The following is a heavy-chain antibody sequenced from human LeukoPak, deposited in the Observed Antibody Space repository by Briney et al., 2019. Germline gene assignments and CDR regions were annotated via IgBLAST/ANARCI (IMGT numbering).Heavy chain of an antibody. CDR3: TTDRAIAVRPLFDY. Sequence: GGSLRLSCAASGFTFSNAWMSWVRQAPGKGLELVGRIESKTDGGTTDYAAPVKGRFSISRDDSKNTLYLQMNSLKTEDTAVYYCTTDRAIAVRPLFDYWGQGTLVTVSS. CDR2: IESKTDGGTT. V-gene: IGHV3-15*04. D-gene: IGHD6-6*01. J-gene: IGHJ4*02. CDR1: GFTFSNAW.